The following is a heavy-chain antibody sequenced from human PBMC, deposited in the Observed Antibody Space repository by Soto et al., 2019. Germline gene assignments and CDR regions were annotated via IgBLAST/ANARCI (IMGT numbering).Heavy chain of an antibody. CDR3: AKGRRTYYYDSSGYSNDRGVVGTHFDY. D-gene: IGHD3-22*01. V-gene: IGHV3-23*01. CDR1: GFTFSSYA. J-gene: IGHJ4*02. Sequence: EVQLLESGGGLVQPGGSLRLSCAASGFTFSSYAMSWVRQAPGKGLEWVSAISGSGGSTYYADSVKGRFTISRDNSKNTLYLQMNSLRAEDTAVYYCAKGRRTYYYDSSGYSNDRGVVGTHFDYWGQGTLVTVSS. CDR2: ISGSGGST.